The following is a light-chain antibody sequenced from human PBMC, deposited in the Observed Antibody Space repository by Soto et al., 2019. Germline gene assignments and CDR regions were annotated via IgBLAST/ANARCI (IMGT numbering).Light chain of an antibody. V-gene: IGKV3-15*01. CDR2: GAS. J-gene: IGKJ1*01. CDR1: QSISNN. Sequence: EIVMTQSPATLSVSPGERATLSCRAGQSISNNLAWYQQKPGQAPRLLIYGASTRATGIPARFTGSGSGTESTLTISSLQSEDFAVYYCQQYSNWPRTFGQGTKVDIK. CDR3: QQYSNWPRT.